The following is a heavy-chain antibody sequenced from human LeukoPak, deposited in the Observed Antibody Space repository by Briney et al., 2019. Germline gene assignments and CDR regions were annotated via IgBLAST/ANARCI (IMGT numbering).Heavy chain of an antibody. J-gene: IGHJ3*02. V-gene: IGHV3-21*01. CDR1: GFTFNLAW. Sequence: GGSLRLSCAASGFTFNLAWINWVRQAPGKGLEWVSSISSGSTYMYYADSVKGRFTISRDNAQNSMYLQMNSLRAEDTAVYYCGRVGGRSKAAKGDAFDIWGQGTMVVVSS. D-gene: IGHD6-6*01. CDR3: GRVGGRSKAAKGDAFDI. CDR2: ISSGSTYM.